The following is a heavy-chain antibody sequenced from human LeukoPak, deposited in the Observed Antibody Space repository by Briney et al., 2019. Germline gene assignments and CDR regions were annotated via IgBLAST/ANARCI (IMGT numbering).Heavy chain of an antibody. J-gene: IGHJ4*02. CDR1: GFTFSNYA. CDR2: ISDNGGST. D-gene: IGHD2-15*01. V-gene: IGHV3-64*01. CDR3: ARSAGRFGSGGSCYDY. Sequence: GGSLRLSCAASGFTFSNYAMHWVRQAPGKGLEYVSAISDNGGSTYYATSVKGRFTISRDNSKNTLYLQMGSLRAEDMAIYYCARSAGRFGSGGSCYDYWGQGTLVTVSS.